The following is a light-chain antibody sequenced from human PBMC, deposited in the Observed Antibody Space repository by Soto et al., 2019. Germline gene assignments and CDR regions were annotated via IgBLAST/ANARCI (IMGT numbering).Light chain of an antibody. Sequence: AIQMTQFPSSLSASVGDRVTITCRASQDIRSDLGWYQQRPGKAPKVLIYAASSLQSGVPSRFSGSGSGTDFTLTISSLQPEDFATYYCLQDYNYPLTFGGGTKVEIK. J-gene: IGKJ4*01. CDR1: QDIRSD. CDR3: LQDYNYPLT. V-gene: IGKV1-6*01. CDR2: AAS.